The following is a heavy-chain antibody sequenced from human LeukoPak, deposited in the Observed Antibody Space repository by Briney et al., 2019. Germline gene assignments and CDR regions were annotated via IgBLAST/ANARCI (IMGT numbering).Heavy chain of an antibody. Sequence: SETLSLTCTVSGGSISSYYWSWIRQPPGKGLEWIGYIYYSGSTNYNPSLKSRVTISVDTSKNQFSLKLSSVTAADTAAYYCARGEYSSSPIDYWGQGTLVTVSS. V-gene: IGHV4-59*01. CDR1: GGSISSYY. CDR2: IYYSGST. J-gene: IGHJ4*02. D-gene: IGHD6-6*01. CDR3: ARGEYSSSPIDY.